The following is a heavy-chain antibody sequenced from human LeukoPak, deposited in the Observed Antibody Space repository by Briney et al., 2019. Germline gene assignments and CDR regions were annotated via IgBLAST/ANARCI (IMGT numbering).Heavy chain of an antibody. V-gene: IGHV4-59*02. CDR3: SKVCFEPFDH. Sequence: PSETLSLTCLVSGASASRPLWNWIRQFPGKGLEWIGCLSYTGKTDYNPSLTGRVTISLGTSKNQVSLKLRSVTAADTAVYYCSKVCFEPFDHWGQGILVTVSS. J-gene: IGHJ4*02. CDR1: GASASRPL. D-gene: IGHD2-15*01. CDR2: LSYTGKT.